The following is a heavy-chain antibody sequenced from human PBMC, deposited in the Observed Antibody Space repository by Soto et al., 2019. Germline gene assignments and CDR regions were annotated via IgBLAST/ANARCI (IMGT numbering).Heavy chain of an antibody. CDR1: GYTFTAYT. Sequence: QVQFVQSGAEVKKPGASVKVSCKASGYTFTAYTIHWVRQAPRQSLEWMGWINAANGATKYSEKFQGRVTITRDTSARTAYMDLSSLSSKDTAVYFCARVSFETSGFADYWGQGTLVTVSS. CDR3: ARVSFETSGFADY. CDR2: INAANGAT. V-gene: IGHV1-3*01. J-gene: IGHJ4*02. D-gene: IGHD5-12*01.